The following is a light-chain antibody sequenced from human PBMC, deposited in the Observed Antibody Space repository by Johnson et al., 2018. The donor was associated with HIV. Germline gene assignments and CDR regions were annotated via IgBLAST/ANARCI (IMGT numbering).Light chain of an antibody. CDR2: DNN. CDR1: SSNIGYNY. CDR3: GTWDSSLSAYV. J-gene: IGLJ1*01. Sequence: QSVLTQPPSVSAAPGQRVTISCFGSSSNIGYNYVSWFQHLPGTAPKLLIYDNNKRPSGIPDRFSGSKSGTSATLGITGLQTGDEADYYCGTWDSSLSAYVFGTGTKVTVL. V-gene: IGLV1-51*01.